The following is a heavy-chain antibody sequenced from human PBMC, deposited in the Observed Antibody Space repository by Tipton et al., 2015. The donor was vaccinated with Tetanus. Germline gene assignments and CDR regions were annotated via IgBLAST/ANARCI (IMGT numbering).Heavy chain of an antibody. J-gene: IGHJ4*02. D-gene: IGHD2-21*02. CDR1: GFTFSHFAV. V-gene: IGHV4/OR15-8*01. Sequence: LRLSCVASGFTFSHFAVSWVRRAPGRGLEWMGNVHHNGSRNLNPSLKSRLTFSLDSSKNQFSLRLSSVTAADTAVYFCARDAGDSGYWGRGMLVSVSS. CDR3: ARDAGDSGY. CDR2: VHHNGSR.